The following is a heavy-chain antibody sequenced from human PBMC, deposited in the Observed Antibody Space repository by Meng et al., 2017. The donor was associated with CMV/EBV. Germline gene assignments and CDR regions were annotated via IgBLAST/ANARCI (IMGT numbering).Heavy chain of an antibody. D-gene: IGHD2/OR15-2a*01. V-gene: IGHV1-18*01. CDR3: ARDRCNTISCYSDY. Sequence: ASVKVSCKTSGYTFTSYGINWGRPAPGQGLEWMGWISGDYGNTNYAPKLQGRLTMTTDTSTSTAYMELRSLRSDDTAVYYCARDRCNTISCYSDYWGQGTLVTVSS. J-gene: IGHJ4*02. CDR2: ISGDYGNT. CDR1: GYTFTSYG.